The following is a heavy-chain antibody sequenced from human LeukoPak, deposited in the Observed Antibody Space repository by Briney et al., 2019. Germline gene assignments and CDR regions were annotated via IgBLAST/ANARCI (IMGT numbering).Heavy chain of an antibody. V-gene: IGHV4-38-2*02. D-gene: IGHD1-26*01. J-gene: IGHJ4*02. CDR3: ARDSSGSERFFDY. CDR1: GYSISSGYY. Sequence: SETLSLTCTVSGYSISSGYYWGWIRQPPGKGLEWIGSIYHSGSTYYNPSLKSRVTISVDTSKNQFSLKLSSVTAADTAVYYCARDSSGSERFFDYWGQGTLVTVSS. CDR2: IYHSGST.